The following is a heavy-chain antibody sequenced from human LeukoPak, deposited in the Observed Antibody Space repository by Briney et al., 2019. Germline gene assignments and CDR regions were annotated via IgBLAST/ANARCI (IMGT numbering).Heavy chain of an antibody. D-gene: IGHD3-10*01. CDR2: ISSNGGST. Sequence: GGSLRLSCSASGFTFSSYAMHWVRQAPGKGLEYVSAISSNGGSTYYADSVKGRFTISRDNSKNTLYLQMSSLRAEDTAVYYCVTRQNYYGSGSSFGYWGQGTLVTVSS. CDR3: VTRQNYYGSGSSFGY. J-gene: IGHJ4*02. V-gene: IGHV3-64D*06. CDR1: GFTFSSYA.